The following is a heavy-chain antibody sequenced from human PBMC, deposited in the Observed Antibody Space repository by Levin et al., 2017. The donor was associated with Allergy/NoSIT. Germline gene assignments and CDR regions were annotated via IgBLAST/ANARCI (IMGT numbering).Heavy chain of an antibody. Sequence: GGSLRLSCAASGFTFSSYAMHWVRQAPGKGLEWVAVISYDGSNKYYADSVKGRFTISRDNSKNTLYLQMNSLRAEDTAVYYCASGRPYYYDSSGYYYSHYFDYWGQGTLVTVSS. J-gene: IGHJ4*02. V-gene: IGHV3-30-3*01. CDR1: GFTFSSYA. CDR3: ASGRPYYYDSSGYYYSHYFDY. D-gene: IGHD3-22*01. CDR2: ISYDGSNK.